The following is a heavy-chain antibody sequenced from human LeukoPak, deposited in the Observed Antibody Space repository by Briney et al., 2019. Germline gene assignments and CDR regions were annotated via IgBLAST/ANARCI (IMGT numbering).Heavy chain of an antibody. CDR1: GDSISSYY. D-gene: IGHD3-10*01. Sequence: SETLSLTCNVSGDSISSYYWSWIRQPPGKGLEWIGHIYYSGSTNYNPSLRSRVTISIDTSKKQLSLKLSSVTAADTAVYYCAREGRGLINSWFDPWGQGTLATVSS. J-gene: IGHJ5*02. CDR2: IYYSGST. CDR3: AREGRGLINSWFDP. V-gene: IGHV4-59*01.